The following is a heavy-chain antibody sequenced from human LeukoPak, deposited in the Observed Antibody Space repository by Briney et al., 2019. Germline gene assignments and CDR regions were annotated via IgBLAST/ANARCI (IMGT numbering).Heavy chain of an antibody. Sequence: GGSLRLSCAASGFTFSSYAMHWVRQAPGKGLEWVAVISYDGSNKYYADSVKGRFTISRDNSKNTLYLQMNSLRAEDTAVHYCAGIVVGPYWGQGTLVTVSS. D-gene: IGHD3-22*01. J-gene: IGHJ4*02. CDR3: AGIVVGPY. CDR1: GFTFSSYA. V-gene: IGHV3-30*01. CDR2: ISYDGSNK.